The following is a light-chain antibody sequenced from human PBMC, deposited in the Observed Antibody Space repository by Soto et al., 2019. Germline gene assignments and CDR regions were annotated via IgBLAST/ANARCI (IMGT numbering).Light chain of an antibody. J-gene: IGLJ1*01. CDR2: GNS. Sequence: VLTQPPSVSGAPGQRVTISCTGSSSNIGAGYDVHWYQQLPGTAPKLLIYGNSNRPSGVPDRFSGSKSGTSASLAITGLQAEDEADYYCQSYDSSLSAFFGTGTKVPS. CDR3: QSYDSSLSAF. CDR1: SSNIGAGYD. V-gene: IGLV1-40*01.